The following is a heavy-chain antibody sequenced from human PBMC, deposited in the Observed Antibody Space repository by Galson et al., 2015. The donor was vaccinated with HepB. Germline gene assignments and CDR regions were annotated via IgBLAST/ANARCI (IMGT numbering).Heavy chain of an antibody. CDR2: ISSSSSYI. CDR3: ARDQRRYYYYGMDV. Sequence: SLRLSCAASGFTFSSYSMNWVRQAPGKGLEWVSSISSSSSYIYYADSVKGRFTISRDNAKNSLYLQMNSLRAEDTAVYYCARDQRRYYYYGMDVWGQGTTVTVSS. J-gene: IGHJ6*02. D-gene: IGHD6-25*01. CDR1: GFTFSSYS. V-gene: IGHV3-21*01.